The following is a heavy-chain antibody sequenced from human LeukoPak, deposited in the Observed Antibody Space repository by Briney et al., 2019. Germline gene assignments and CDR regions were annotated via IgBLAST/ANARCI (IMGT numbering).Heavy chain of an antibody. CDR2: INSDGSST. CDR3: ARTDDYGDYNPFDY. V-gene: IGHV3-74*01. D-gene: IGHD4-17*01. J-gene: IGHJ4*02. CDR1: GFTFSSYW. Sequence: PEGSLRLSCAASGFTFSSYWMHWVRQAPGKGLVWVSRINSDGSSTSYADSVKGRFTISRDNAKNTLYLQMNSLRAEDTAVYYCARTDDYGDYNPFDYWGQGTLVTVSS.